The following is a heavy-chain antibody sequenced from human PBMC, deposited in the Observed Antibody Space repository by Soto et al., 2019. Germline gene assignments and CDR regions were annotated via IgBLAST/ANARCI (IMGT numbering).Heavy chain of an antibody. J-gene: IGHJ4*02. CDR2: IYPGDSDT. CDR3: ARPPERYQLLRKREGDY. CDR1: GYSFTSYW. V-gene: IGHV5-51*01. Sequence: GESLKISCKGSGYSFTSYWIGWVRQMPGKGLEWMGIIYPGDSDTRYSPSFQGQVTISADKSISTAYLQWSSLKASDTAMYYCARPPERYQLLRKREGDYWGQGTLVTVSS. D-gene: IGHD2-2*01.